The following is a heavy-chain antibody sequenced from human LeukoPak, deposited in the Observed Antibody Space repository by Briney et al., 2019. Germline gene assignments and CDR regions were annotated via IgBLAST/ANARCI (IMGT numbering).Heavy chain of an antibody. D-gene: IGHD4-23*01. CDR1: GGSISSSSYY. CDR2: IYYSGST. CDR3: AREDYGANSLYYYYMDV. V-gene: IGHV4-39*07. J-gene: IGHJ6*03. Sequence: PSETLSLTCTVSGGSISSSSYYWGWIRQPPGKGLEWIGSIYYSGSTYYNPSLKSRVTISVDTSKNQFSLKLSSVTAADTAVYYCAREDYGANSLYYYYMDVWGKGTTVTISS.